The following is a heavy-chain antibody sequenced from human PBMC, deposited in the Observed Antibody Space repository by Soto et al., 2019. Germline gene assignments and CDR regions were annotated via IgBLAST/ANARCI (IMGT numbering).Heavy chain of an antibody. CDR1: GGSISSGGYY. Sequence: QVQLQESGPGLVKPSQTLSLTCTVSGGSISSGGYYWSWIRQHPGKGLEWIGYIYYSGSTYYNPSLKSRVTISVDASKNQFSLKLSSVTAADTAVYYCARSWRYGDYAEYFQHWGQGTLVTVSS. CDR3: ARSWRYGDYAEYFQH. D-gene: IGHD4-17*01. V-gene: IGHV4-31*03. CDR2: IYYSGST. J-gene: IGHJ1*01.